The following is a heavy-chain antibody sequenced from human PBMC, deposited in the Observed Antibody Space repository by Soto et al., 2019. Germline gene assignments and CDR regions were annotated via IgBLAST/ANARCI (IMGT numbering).Heavy chain of an antibody. V-gene: IGHV4-39*01. J-gene: IGHJ4*02. CDR1: RGSISSSSNH. CDR3: ATHPPYGPLDH. D-gene: IGHD4-17*01. CDR2: IYYSENT. Sequence: SETLSLTCTVSRGSISSSSNHWGWIRQPPGKGLEWIGNIYYSENTYYNPSLKSRVTISVDTSKNQFSLRLTSVTAADTAVYYCATHPPYGPLDHWGQGTLVNVS.